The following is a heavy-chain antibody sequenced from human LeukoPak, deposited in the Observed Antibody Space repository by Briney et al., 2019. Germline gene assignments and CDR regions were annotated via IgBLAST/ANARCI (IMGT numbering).Heavy chain of an antibody. V-gene: IGHV3-7*04. Sequence: GGSLRLSCAASGFAFTSYWMSWVPEAPGKRLERVASINQDGSERYYVDSVKGRFTISRDSAKNSLYLQMNSLRAEDTAVYYCARGGFRYFAHWGQGTLVTVSS. D-gene: IGHD3-16*02. CDR3: ARGGFRYFAH. CDR2: INQDGSER. CDR1: GFAFTSYW. J-gene: IGHJ5*02.